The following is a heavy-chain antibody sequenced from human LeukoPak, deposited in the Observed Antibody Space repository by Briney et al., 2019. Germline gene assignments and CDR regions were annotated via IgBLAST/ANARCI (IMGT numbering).Heavy chain of an antibody. D-gene: IGHD5-24*01. CDR2: IIPILGIA. CDR3: ARDPGDGYNLDY. J-gene: IGHJ4*02. CDR1: GGTFSSYT. V-gene: IGHV1-69*04. Sequence: SVKVSCKASGGTFSSYTISWVRQAPGQGLEWMGRIIPILGIANYAQKFQGRVTITADKSTSTAYMELSSLRSEDTAVYYCARDPGDGYNLDYWGQGTVVTVSS.